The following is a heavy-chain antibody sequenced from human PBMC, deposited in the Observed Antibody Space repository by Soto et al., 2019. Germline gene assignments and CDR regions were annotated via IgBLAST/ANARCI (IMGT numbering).Heavy chain of an antibody. CDR3: ARRSFTASGVIAWGPKPIKHYYYMDV. D-gene: IGHD2-21*01. CDR2: VHYSGST. J-gene: IGHJ6*03. Sequence: SETLSLTCTVSGDSISGYSWSWVRQPPGKGLEWIGYVHYSGSTNYGPSLKSRATISVDTSTNQFSLKLTSVTAADTGVYYCARRSFTASGVIAWGPKPIKHYYYMDVWGRGTTVTVSS. V-gene: IGHV4-59*08. CDR1: GDSISGYS.